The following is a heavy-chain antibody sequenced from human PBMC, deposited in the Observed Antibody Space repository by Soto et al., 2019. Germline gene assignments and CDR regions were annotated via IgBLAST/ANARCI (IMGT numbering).Heavy chain of an antibody. J-gene: IGHJ4*02. CDR2: ISGSGAST. Sequence: GGSLKLSCAASGFNFSTYAMSWVRQAPGKGLEWVSLISGSGASTYYADFVKGRFTIARDNSENTLYLLMSALRAEDTAVYYCARSYYDHVWGSYRYAFDDWGQGTLVTVSS. CDR3: ARSYYDHVWGSYRYAFDD. CDR1: GFNFSTYA. V-gene: IGHV3-23*01. D-gene: IGHD3-16*02.